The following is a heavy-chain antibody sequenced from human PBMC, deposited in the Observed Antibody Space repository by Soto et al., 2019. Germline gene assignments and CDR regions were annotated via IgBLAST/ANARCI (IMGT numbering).Heavy chain of an antibody. V-gene: IGHV4-34*12. D-gene: IGHD3-16*01. J-gene: IGHJ3*02. CDR3: ARSPLGYDYVRQTWREVGDSFDI. CDR1: GASLGGFH. CDR2: LIHGGST. Sequence: QVRLEQWGAGLLKPSETLSLTCAIYGASLGGFHWTWLRQAPGKGLEWIGELIHGGSTNYNPSLKSRVSFSLDTCKNEFSLHLMSVTAADTAVYYCARSPLGYDYVRQTWREVGDSFDIWGRGTMVTVSS.